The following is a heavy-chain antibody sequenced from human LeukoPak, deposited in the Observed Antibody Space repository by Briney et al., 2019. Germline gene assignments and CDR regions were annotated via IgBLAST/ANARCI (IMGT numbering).Heavy chain of an antibody. Sequence: GGSLRLSCAASGFTFSSYGMHWVRQAPGKGLEWVAVISYDGSNKYYADSVKGRFTISRDNSKNTLYLQMNGLRAEDTAVYYCAKDLIAAAGNPYYYGMDVWGQGTTVTVSS. V-gene: IGHV3-30*18. CDR2: ISYDGSNK. CDR1: GFTFSSYG. CDR3: AKDLIAAAGNPYYYGMDV. J-gene: IGHJ6*02. D-gene: IGHD6-13*01.